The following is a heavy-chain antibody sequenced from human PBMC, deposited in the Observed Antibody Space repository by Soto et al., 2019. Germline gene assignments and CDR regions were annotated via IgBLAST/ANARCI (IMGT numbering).Heavy chain of an antibody. Sequence: ASETLSLTCTVSGGSISSYYWSWIRQPPGKGLEWIGYIYYSGSTNYNPSLKSRVTISVDTSKNQFSLKLSSVTAADTAVYYCARVKWLQFLYYFDYWGQGTLVTSPQ. D-gene: IGHD2-21*01. V-gene: IGHV4-59*01. CDR2: IYYSGST. J-gene: IGHJ4*02. CDR1: GGSISSYY. CDR3: ARVKWLQFLYYFDY.